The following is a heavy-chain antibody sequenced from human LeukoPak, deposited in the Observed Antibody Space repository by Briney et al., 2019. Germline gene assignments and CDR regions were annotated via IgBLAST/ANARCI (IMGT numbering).Heavy chain of an antibody. J-gene: IGHJ5*02. CDR3: ARDYGSGSYRRFDP. Sequence: PGGSLRLSCAASGFTVSSNYMSWVRQAPGKGLEWVSVIYSGGSTYYADSVKGRFTISRDNSKNTLYLQMNSLRAEDTAVYYCARDYGSGSYRRFDPWGQGTLVTVSS. D-gene: IGHD3-10*01. CDR2: IYSGGST. CDR1: GFTVSSNY. V-gene: IGHV3-66*01.